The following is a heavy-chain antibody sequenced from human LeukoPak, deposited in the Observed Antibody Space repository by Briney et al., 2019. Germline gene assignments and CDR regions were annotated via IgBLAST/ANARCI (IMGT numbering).Heavy chain of an antibody. Sequence: SETLSLTCTVSGGSISSYYWSWIRQPPGKGLEWIGYVYYSGTTNYNPSLQSRVTMSVDTSKNQFSLYLRSVIAVDTAVYYCAREGGEQIGDAFDIWGQGTMVTVSS. CDR1: GGSISSYY. CDR3: AREGGEQIGDAFDI. J-gene: IGHJ3*02. D-gene: IGHD1/OR15-1a*01. CDR2: VYYSGTT. V-gene: IGHV4-59*01.